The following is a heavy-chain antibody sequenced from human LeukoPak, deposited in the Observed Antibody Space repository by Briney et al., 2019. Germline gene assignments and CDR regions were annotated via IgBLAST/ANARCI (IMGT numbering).Heavy chain of an antibody. CDR1: GFTFSNYA. V-gene: IGHV3-30-3*01. Sequence: QTGRSLRLSCAASGFTFSNYAMHGVRQAPGKGLEWVAVISYDGGNKYHADSVKGRFTISRDNSKNTLYLQMNSLRAEDTAVYYCPRDRPQYTRSSGSSDYWGQGTLVTVSS. D-gene: IGHD6-6*01. CDR3: PRDRPQYTRSSGSSDY. CDR2: ISYDGGNK. J-gene: IGHJ4*02.